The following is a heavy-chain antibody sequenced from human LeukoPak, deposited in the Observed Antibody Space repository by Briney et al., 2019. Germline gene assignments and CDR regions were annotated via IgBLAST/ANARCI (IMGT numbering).Heavy chain of an antibody. J-gene: IGHJ6*02. CDR2: LTGNGDTK. Sequence: GGSLRLSCAASGFTFNKCAMSWVRQAPGKGLEWVSGLTGNGDTKYYAGSVKGRFTISRDNSKSTLYLQLNSLRAEDTAVYYCAKFTGTTIYYGMDVWGRGTTVTVSS. D-gene: IGHD1-7*01. V-gene: IGHV3-23*01. CDR1: GFTFNKCA. CDR3: AKFTGTTIYYGMDV.